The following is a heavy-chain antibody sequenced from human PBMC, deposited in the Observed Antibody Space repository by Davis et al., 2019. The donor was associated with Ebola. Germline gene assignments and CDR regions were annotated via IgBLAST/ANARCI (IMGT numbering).Heavy chain of an antibody. Sequence: SETLSLTCTVSGGSISSGGYYWSWIRQHPGKGLEWIGYIYYSGSTYYNPSLKSRVTISVDTSKNQFSLKLSSVTAADTAVYYCASWRIFGVVIIEGSWFDPWGQGTLVTVSS. V-gene: IGHV4-31*03. CDR2: IYYSGST. CDR1: GGSISSGGYY. J-gene: IGHJ5*02. D-gene: IGHD3-3*01. CDR3: ASWRIFGVVIIEGSWFDP.